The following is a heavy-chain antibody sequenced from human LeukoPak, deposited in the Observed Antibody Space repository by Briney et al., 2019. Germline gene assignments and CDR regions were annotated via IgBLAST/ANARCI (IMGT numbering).Heavy chain of an antibody. J-gene: IGHJ4*02. CDR2: IKSKTDGGTT. Sequence: GGSLRLSCAASGFTFSNAWMSWVRQAPGKGLERVGRIKSKTDGGTTDYAAPVKGRFTISRDDSKNTLYLQMNSLKTEDTAVYYCTTDGRSEWESSDYWGQGTLVTVSS. CDR1: GFTFSNAW. D-gene: IGHD1-26*01. CDR3: TTDGRSEWESSDY. V-gene: IGHV3-15*01.